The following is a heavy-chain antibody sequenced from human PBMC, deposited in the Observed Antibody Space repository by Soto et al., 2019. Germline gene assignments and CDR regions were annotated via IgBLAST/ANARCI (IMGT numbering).Heavy chain of an antibody. J-gene: IGHJ3*02. Sequence: EVQLVESGGGLVQPGGSLRLSCAASGFAFSKYWMSWVRQAPGKGLEWVGNIKEDGSETYYADSVKGRFTLSRDNAKNSLYLQLNGLRADETAAYFCAPQKEDGSEDCNQALDIWGQGTMGTVSS. D-gene: IGHD3-10*01. CDR3: APQKEDGSEDCNQALDI. V-gene: IGHV3-7*01. CDR1: GFAFSKYW. CDR2: IKEDGSET.